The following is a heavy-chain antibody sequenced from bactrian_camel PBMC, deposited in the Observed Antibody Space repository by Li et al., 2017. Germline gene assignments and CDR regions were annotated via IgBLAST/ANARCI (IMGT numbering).Heavy chain of an antibody. D-gene: IGHD5*01. CDR1: TYIPSTYR. J-gene: IGHJ4*01. Sequence: HVQLVESGGGSVQAGDSLRLSCVASTYIPSTYRMGWFRQAPGTEREEVAGIYTGADGPPYYGDSVKGRFTISLNSAGNTAYLQMNDLKPEDTAMYFCAADRGYDIWPPNYYNYWGQGTQVTVS. CDR3: AADRGYDIWPPNYYNY. V-gene: IGHV3S54*01. CDR2: IYTGADGPP.